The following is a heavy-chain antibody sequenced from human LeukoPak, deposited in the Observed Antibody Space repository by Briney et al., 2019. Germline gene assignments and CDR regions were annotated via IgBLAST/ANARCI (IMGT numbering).Heavy chain of an antibody. CDR3: ARDARIVVVPAALGS. J-gene: IGHJ5*02. Sequence: ASVKVSCKASGYTFTGYYMHWVRQVPGQGLEWMEWINPNSGGTNYAQKFQGRVTMTRDTSISTAYMELSRLRSDDTAVYYCARDARIVVVPAALGSWGQGTLVTVSS. D-gene: IGHD2-2*01. CDR1: GYTFTGYY. V-gene: IGHV1-2*02. CDR2: INPNSGGT.